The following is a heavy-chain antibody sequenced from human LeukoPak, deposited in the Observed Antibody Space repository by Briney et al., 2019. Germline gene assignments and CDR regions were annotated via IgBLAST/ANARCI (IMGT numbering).Heavy chain of an antibody. CDR1: GGTFSSYA. D-gene: IGHD5-18*01. Sequence: SVKVSCKASGGTFSSYAISWVRQAPGQGLEWVGGIIPIFGTANYAQKFQGRVTITADKSTSTAYMELSSLRSEDTAVYYCARGAAIQLWFSYWGQGTLVTVSS. CDR3: ARGAAIQLWFSY. J-gene: IGHJ4*02. V-gene: IGHV1-69*06. CDR2: IIPIFGTA.